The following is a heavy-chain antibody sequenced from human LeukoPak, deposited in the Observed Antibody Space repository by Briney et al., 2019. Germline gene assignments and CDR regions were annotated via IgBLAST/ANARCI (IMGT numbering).Heavy chain of an antibody. D-gene: IGHD1-26*01. V-gene: IGHV1-8*03. Sequence: ASVKVSCKASGYTFTSYDINWVRQATGQGLEWMGWMNPNSGNTGYAQKFQGRVTITRNTSISTAYMELSSLRSEDTAVYYCARGRSEWELPEPAPNWSDPWGQGTLVTVSS. CDR3: ARGRSEWELPEPAPNWSDP. CDR1: GYTFTSYD. CDR2: MNPNSGNT. J-gene: IGHJ5*02.